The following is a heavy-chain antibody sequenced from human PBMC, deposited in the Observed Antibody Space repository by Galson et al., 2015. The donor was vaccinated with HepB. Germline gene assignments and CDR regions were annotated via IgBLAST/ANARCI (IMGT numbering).Heavy chain of an antibody. D-gene: IGHD3-10*01. CDR3: ARDSIVRGPTPLGYYFDY. CDR1: GFTFSSYA. J-gene: IGHJ4*02. CDR2: ISYDGSNK. Sequence: SLRLSCAASGFTFSSYAMHWVRQAPGKGLEWVAVISYDGSNKYYADSVKGRFTISRDNSKNTLYLQMNSLRAEDTAVYYCARDSIVRGPTPLGYYFDYWGQGTLVTVSS. V-gene: IGHV3-30*04.